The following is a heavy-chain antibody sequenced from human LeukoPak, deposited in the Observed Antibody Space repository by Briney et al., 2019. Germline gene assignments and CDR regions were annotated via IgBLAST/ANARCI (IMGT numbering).Heavy chain of an antibody. V-gene: IGHV4-61*02. CDR2: IYTSGST. D-gene: IGHD5-18*01. CDR3: ARGAYSYQSLNFDY. J-gene: IGHJ4*02. Sequence: PSETLSLTCTVSGGSISSGSYYWSWIRQPAGKGLEWIGRIYTSGSTNYNPSLKSRVTISVDTSKNQFSLKLSSVTAADTAVYYCARGAYSYQSLNFDYWGQGTLVTVSS. CDR1: GGSISSGSYY.